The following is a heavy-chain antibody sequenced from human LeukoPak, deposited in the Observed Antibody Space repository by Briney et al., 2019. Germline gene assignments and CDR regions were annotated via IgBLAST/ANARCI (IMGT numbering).Heavy chain of an antibody. D-gene: IGHD2-8*02. CDR3: TCYCTADS. CDR1: GYTFTSYG. V-gene: IGHV1-46*01. J-gene: IGHJ4*02. CDR2: INPSGGTS. Sequence: GASVKGSCKASGYTFTSYGISWVRQAPGQGLEWMGMINPSGGTSNYAQKFQGRVTMTRDMSTNTVYMELSSLRFEDTAVYYCTCYCTADSWGQGTLVTVSS.